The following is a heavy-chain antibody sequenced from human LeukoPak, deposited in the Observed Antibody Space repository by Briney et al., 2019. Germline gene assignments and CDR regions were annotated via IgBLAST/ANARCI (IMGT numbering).Heavy chain of an antibody. Sequence: ASVKVSCKVSGYTLTELSMHWVRQAPGKGLEWMGWINPNSGGTNYAQKFQGRVTMTRDTSISTAYMELSRLRSDDTAVYYCARAACTGGTCNFDYWGQGTLVTVSS. D-gene: IGHD2-15*01. CDR2: INPNSGGT. J-gene: IGHJ4*02. CDR1: GYTLTELS. CDR3: ARAACTGGTCNFDY. V-gene: IGHV1-2*02.